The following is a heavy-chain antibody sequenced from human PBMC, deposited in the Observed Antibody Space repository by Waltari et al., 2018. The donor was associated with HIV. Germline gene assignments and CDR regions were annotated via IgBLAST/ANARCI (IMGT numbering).Heavy chain of an antibody. CDR1: GFTFSAYA. Sequence: QVQLVESGGGVVQPGRSLRLSCAASGFTFSAYAMHWVRQAPGKGLEGVAVISYDPNETLYADSVKGRFTISRGNSRNTLYLQMNSLRPEDTAVYFCARGRGGPDYWGQGTLVTVSS. CDR2: ISYDPNET. CDR3: ARGRGGPDY. D-gene: IGHD3-10*01. V-gene: IGHV3-30*01. J-gene: IGHJ4*02.